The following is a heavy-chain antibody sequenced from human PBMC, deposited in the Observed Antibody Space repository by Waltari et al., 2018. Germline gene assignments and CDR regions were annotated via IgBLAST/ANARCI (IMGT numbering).Heavy chain of an antibody. J-gene: IGHJ4*02. V-gene: IGHV3-7*03. CDR3: ARDKIVGPTIFDS. Sequence: EVQLVESGGGLVQPGGSLRLSCAVSGFTFSTYWMSWVRQTPGKGLEWVAKIRQDGSETHYVESVKGRFTISRDNSRNSLYLPMNSLRVEDTALYYCARDKIVGPTIFDSWGQGTLVTVSS. D-gene: IGHD1-26*01. CDR2: IRQDGSET. CDR1: GFTFSTYW.